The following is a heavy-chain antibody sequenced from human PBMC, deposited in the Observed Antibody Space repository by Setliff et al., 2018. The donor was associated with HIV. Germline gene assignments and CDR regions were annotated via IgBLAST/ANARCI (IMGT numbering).Heavy chain of an antibody. D-gene: IGHD6-13*01. Sequence: SETLSLTCTVSGGSINSYYWSWIRQPPGKGLEWIGYIYATGSTNYNPSLKGRVTVSVDTAKNQFSLRLSSVTAADTAVYYCARHPPHNSTWPYYYYGMDVWGQGTKVTVSS. V-gene: IGHV4-4*09. CDR3: ARHPPHNSTWPYYYYGMDV. J-gene: IGHJ6*02. CDR1: GGSINSYY. CDR2: IYATGST.